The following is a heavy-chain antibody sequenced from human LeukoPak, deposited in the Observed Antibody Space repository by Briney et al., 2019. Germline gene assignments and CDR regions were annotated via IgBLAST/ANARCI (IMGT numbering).Heavy chain of an antibody. V-gene: IGHV3-66*01. D-gene: IGHD4-23*01. CDR1: GFTVSSNY. J-gene: IGHJ4*02. CDR2: IYSGGST. Sequence: GGSLRLSCAASGFTVSSNYMSWVRQAPGKGPEWVSIIYSGGSTSYADSVKGRFTISRDNSKNTLYLQMNSLRAEDTAVYYCASGLGYGGLDYWGQGTLVTVSS. CDR3: ASGLGYGGLDY.